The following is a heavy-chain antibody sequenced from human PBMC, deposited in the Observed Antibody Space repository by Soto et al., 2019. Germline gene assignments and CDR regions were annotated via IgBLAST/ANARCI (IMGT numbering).Heavy chain of an antibody. D-gene: IGHD6-6*01. Sequence: PSETLSLTCTVSGGSINSAGHSWGWVRQSPGKGLEWIGYSYHSGSSYYNPSLQSRVTISVDRSKKQFSLNLASVSAADTAVYYCARAPKVSGSSQTRPDFWGQGTLVTVSS. CDR2: SYHSGSS. J-gene: IGHJ4*02. V-gene: IGHV4-30-2*06. CDR3: ARAPKVSGSSQTRPDF. CDR1: GGSINSAGHS.